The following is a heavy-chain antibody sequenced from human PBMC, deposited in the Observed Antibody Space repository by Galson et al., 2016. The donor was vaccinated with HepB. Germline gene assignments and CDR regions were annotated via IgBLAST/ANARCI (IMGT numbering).Heavy chain of an antibody. V-gene: IGHV3-23*01. Sequence: SLRLSCAASGFTVRSYAMSWVRQAPGKGLEWVSAISGSGGSTYYADSVKGRFTISRDNSKNTLYLQMNSLRAEDTAVYYCAKDLVSGSYSPYYFDYWGQGTLVTVSS. CDR3: AKDLVSGSYSPYYFDY. J-gene: IGHJ4*02. D-gene: IGHD1-26*01. CDR1: GFTVRSYA. CDR2: ISGSGGST.